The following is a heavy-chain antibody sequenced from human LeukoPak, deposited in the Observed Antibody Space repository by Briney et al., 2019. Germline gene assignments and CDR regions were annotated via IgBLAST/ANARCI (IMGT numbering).Heavy chain of an antibody. J-gene: IGHJ4*02. CDR2: ISYDERGK. CDR3: ARDGMAVFDH. Sequence: GGSLRLSCAASGFTFSSYGMHWVRQAPGKGLEWVAAISYDERGKYYADSMKGRFTISRDNSKNTLYLQMNSLTTEDTAVYYCARDGMAVFDHWGQGALVTVPS. CDR1: GFTFSSYG. V-gene: IGHV3-30*19. D-gene: IGHD5-24*01.